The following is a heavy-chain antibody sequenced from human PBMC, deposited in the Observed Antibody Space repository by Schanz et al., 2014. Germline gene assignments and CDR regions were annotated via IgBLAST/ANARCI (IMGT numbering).Heavy chain of an antibody. Sequence: QVQLVESGGGLVKPGGSLRLSCAASGFTFSDYYMSWIRQAPGKGLEWVSYISGTTTYTNYADSVKGRFTISRDNSRNTLYLQMNSLRTEDTAVYYCAREQIMAAAGLVDYWGHGTLVTVSS. CDR3: AREQIMAAAGLVDY. D-gene: IGHD6-13*01. V-gene: IGHV3-11*06. CDR2: ISGTTTYT. J-gene: IGHJ4*01. CDR1: GFTFSDYY.